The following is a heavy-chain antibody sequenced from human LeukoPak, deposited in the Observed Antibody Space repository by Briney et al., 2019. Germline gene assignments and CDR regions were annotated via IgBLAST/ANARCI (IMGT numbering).Heavy chain of an antibody. D-gene: IGHD2/OR15-2a*01. CDR2: IKSNADGGTP. Sequence: GGSLRLSCAASGFSFMNAWMIWVRRAPGKGLEWVGRIKSNADGGTPDYAAPARGRFTISRDDSKNTLYLQMNSLKTEDTAVYYCTTFYHEYSPYWGRGTLVTVSS. CDR3: TTFYHEYSPY. J-gene: IGHJ4*02. V-gene: IGHV3-15*01. CDR1: GFSFMNAW.